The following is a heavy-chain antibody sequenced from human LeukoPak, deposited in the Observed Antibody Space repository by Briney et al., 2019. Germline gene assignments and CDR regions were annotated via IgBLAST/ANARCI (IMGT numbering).Heavy chain of an antibody. D-gene: IGHD6-6*01. V-gene: IGHV3-23*01. CDR3: ASPEYSSSSFDY. J-gene: IGHJ4*02. Sequence: GGSLRLSCAASGFTFRSDAMSWVRQAPGKGLEWVSGISGSGGTTYYADSVKGRFTISRDNSKNTLYLQMNSLRAEDTAVYYCASPEYSSSSFDYWGQGTLVTVSS. CDR2: ISGSGGTT. CDR1: GFTFRSDA.